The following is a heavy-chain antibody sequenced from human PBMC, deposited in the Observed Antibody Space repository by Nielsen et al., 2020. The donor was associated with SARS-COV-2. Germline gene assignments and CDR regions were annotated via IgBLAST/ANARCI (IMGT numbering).Heavy chain of an antibody. J-gene: IGHJ5*02. CDR2: IWHDGSKK. CDR1: GFAFGRYG. D-gene: IGHD1-7*01. V-gene: IGHV3-33*01. Sequence: GESLKISCAASGFAFGRYGMHWVRQAPGKGLEWLAMIWHDGSKKYYADSVKGRFTISRDNAKNSLYLQMNSLRDEDTAVYYCARGWNYAWGQGTLVTVSS. CDR3: ARGWNYA.